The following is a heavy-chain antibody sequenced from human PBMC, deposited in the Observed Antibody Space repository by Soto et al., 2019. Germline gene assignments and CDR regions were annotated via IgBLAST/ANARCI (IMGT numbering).Heavy chain of an antibody. CDR3: ARVWGGAFDI. D-gene: IGHD3-10*01. CDR1: GGSVSSGNYY. J-gene: IGHJ3*02. V-gene: IGHV4-61*01. CDR2: IYYSGST. Sequence: SETLSLTCTVSGGSVSSGNYYWSWIRQPPGKGLEWIGYIYYSGSTNYNPSLKSRVTISVDTSKNQFSLKLSSVTAADTAVYYCARVWGGAFDIWGQGTMVTVSS.